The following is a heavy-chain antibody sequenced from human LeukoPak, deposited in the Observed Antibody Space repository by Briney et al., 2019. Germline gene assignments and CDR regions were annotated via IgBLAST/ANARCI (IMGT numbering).Heavy chain of an antibody. CDR1: GGSISSSSYY. J-gene: IGHJ4*02. Sequence: PSETLSLTCTVSGGSISSSSYYWGWIRQPPGKGLEWIGSIYYSGCTYYNPSLKSRVTISVDTSKNQFSLKLSSVTAADTAVYYCARIRHYYDGSGYYPFDYWGQGTLVTVSS. V-gene: IGHV4-39*07. CDR2: IYYSGCT. CDR3: ARIRHYYDGSGYYPFDY. D-gene: IGHD3-22*01.